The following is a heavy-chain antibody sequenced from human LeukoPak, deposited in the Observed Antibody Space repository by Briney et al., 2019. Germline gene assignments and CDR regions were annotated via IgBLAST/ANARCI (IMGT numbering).Heavy chain of an antibody. D-gene: IGHD2-2*01. Sequence: GGSLRLSCAASGFTFSSYSMNWVRQAPGKGLEWVSAISGSGGSTYYADSVKGRFTISRDNSKNTLYLQMNSLRAEDTAVYYCSTLGYCSSTSCYPTRYYYGMDVWGQGTTVTVSS. CDR2: ISGSGGST. CDR1: GFTFSSYS. V-gene: IGHV3-23*01. J-gene: IGHJ6*02. CDR3: STLGYCSSTSCYPTRYYYGMDV.